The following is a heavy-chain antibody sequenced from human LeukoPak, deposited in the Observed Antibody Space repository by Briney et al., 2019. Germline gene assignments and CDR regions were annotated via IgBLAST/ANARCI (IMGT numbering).Heavy chain of an antibody. V-gene: IGHV4-31*03. J-gene: IGHJ4*02. CDR3: AREGDYSEV. CDR1: GGSISSGGYY. Sequence: SETLSLTCTVSGGSISSGGYYWSWIRQHPGKGLEWIGYIFYSGSTYYNPSFKSRVTISVDTSKNQFSLKLYSVTAADTAVYYCAREGDYSEVWGQGTLVTISS. D-gene: IGHD4-11*01. CDR2: IFYSGST.